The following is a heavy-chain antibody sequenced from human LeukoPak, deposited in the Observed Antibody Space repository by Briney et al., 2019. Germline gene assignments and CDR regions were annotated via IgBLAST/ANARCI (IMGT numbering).Heavy chain of an antibody. Sequence: GSLRISFAASGFTFSSHGMNRVRQAPGKGLEWGSTISGDGWNTYYADFVRGRFTISRDNSKHTLYLQMNSLRAEDTAVYYCAKDRATGKGLKFDYWGQGTLVTVSS. D-gene: IGHD1-26*01. CDR1: GFTFSSHG. CDR3: AKDRATGKGLKFDY. V-gene: IGHV3-23*01. J-gene: IGHJ4*02. CDR2: ISGDGWNT.